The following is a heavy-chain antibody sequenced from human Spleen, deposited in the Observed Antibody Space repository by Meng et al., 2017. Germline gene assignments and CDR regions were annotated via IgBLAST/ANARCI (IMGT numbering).Heavy chain of an antibody. CDR2: IHHSGST. CDR3: ARGGGTGWYGEYYFDY. D-gene: IGHD6-19*01. Sequence: GSLRLSCTVSGYSISSGYYWGWIRQSPGKGLEWIGGIHHSGSTYYNPSLQSRVSVSVDTSENQFSLRLSSVTAADTAVYYCARGGGTGWYGEYYFDYWGQGTLVTVSS. V-gene: IGHV4-38-2*02. J-gene: IGHJ4*02. CDR1: GYSISSGYY.